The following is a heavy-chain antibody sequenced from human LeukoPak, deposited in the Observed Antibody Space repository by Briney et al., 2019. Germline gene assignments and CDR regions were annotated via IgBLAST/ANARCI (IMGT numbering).Heavy chain of an antibody. CDR3: ARDCSGGSCYLAFDY. J-gene: IGHJ4*02. D-gene: IGHD2-15*01. CDR2: IRYDGSNK. CDR1: GFTFSSYG. Sequence: GGSLRLSCAASGFTFSSYGMHWVRQAPGKGLEWVAFIRYDGSNKYYADSVKGRFTISRDNSKNSLYLQMNSLRAEDTAVYYCARDCSGGSCYLAFDYWGQGTLVTVSS. V-gene: IGHV3-30*02.